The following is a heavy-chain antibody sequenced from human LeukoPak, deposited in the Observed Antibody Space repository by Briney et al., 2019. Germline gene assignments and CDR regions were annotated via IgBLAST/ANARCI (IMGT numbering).Heavy chain of an antibody. D-gene: IGHD1/OR15-1a*01. CDR2: IKQDGSEE. CDR1: GFTVSSNY. CDR3: ARNKRGDY. V-gene: IGHV3-7*01. Sequence: PGGSLRLSCAASGFTVSSNYMSWVRQAPGKGLEWVANIKQDGSEENYVDSVKGRFSISRDNAKNSLYLQMNSLRVEDRAVYYCARNKRGDYWGQGTLVTVSS. J-gene: IGHJ4*02.